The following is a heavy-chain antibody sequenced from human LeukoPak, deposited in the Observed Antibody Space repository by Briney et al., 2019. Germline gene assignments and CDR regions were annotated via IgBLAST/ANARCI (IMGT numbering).Heavy chain of an antibody. CDR3: ARGYYYMDV. J-gene: IGHJ6*03. CDR2: ISYDGSNK. Sequence: GGTLRLSCAASGFTFSSYAMHWVRQAPGKGLEWVAVISYDGSNKYYADSVKGRFTISRDNSKNTLYLQMNSLRAEDTAVYYCARGYYYMDVWGKGTTVTVSS. V-gene: IGHV3-30*04. CDR1: GFTFSSYA.